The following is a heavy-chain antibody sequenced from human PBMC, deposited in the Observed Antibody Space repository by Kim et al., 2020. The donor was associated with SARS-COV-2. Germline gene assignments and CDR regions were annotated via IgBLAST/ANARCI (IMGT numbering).Heavy chain of an antibody. CDR1: GFTFSSYG. Sequence: GGSLRLSCAASGFTFSSYGMHWVRQAPGKGLEWVAVIWYDGSNKYYADSVKGRFTISRDNSKNTLYLQMNSLGAEDTAVYYCARVTMVGGVITRVDWYFDLWGRGTLVTVSS. V-gene: IGHV3-33*01. CDR2: IWYDGSNK. CDR3: ARVTMVGGVITRVDWYFDL. D-gene: IGHD3-10*01. J-gene: IGHJ2*01.